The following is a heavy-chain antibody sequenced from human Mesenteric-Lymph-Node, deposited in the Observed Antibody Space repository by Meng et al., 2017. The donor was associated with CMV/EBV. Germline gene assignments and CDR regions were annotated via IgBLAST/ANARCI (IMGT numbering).Heavy chain of an antibody. CDR2: INSDGRST. CDR3: AKDSEYYDSSLGWFDP. Sequence: GESLKISCAASGFTFSSYWMHWVRQAPGKGLVWVSRINSDGRSTSYADSVKGRFTISRDNAKNTLYLQMNSLRAEDTAVYYCAKDSEYYDSSLGWFDPWGQGTLVTVSS. D-gene: IGHD3-22*01. J-gene: IGHJ5*02. CDR1: GFTFSSYW. V-gene: IGHV3-74*01.